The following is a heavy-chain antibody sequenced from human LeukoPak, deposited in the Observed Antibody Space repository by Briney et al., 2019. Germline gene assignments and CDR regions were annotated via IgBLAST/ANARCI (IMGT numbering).Heavy chain of an antibody. CDR1: GFTFSSYS. Sequence: PGGSLRLSCAASGFTFSSYSMNWVRQAPGKGLEWVSSISSSSSYIYYADSVKGRFTISRDNAKNSLYLQMNSLRAEDTAVYYCARCCGGACYPAYWGQDTVDTVSS. J-gene: IGHJ1*01. D-gene: IGHD2-21*02. CDR3: ARCCGGACYPAY. V-gene: IGHV3-21*01. CDR2: ISSSSSYI.